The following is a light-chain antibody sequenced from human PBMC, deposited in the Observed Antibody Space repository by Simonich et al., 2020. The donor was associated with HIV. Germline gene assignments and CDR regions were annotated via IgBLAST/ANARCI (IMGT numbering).Light chain of an antibody. CDR3: CSYAGSYTWV. Sequence: QSALTQPRSVSGSPGQSVTISFTGASSDVGGYNYVSWYQHHPGKAPKLLIYYVRQRPSAVADRFSGSKSGNTASLTISGLQAEDEADYHCCSYAGSYTWVFGGGTKLTVL. CDR2: YVR. J-gene: IGLJ3*02. CDR1: SSDVGGYNY. V-gene: IGLV2-11*01.